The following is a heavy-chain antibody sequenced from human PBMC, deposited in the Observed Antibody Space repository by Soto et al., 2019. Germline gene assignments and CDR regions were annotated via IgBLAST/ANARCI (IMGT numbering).Heavy chain of an antibody. Sequence: QITLKESGPPLVKPTQTLTLTCTFSGFSLSTSGVGVGWIRQPPGKALEWLALIYWDDDKRYSPSLKSRLTITKDTSKNQVVLTMTNMDPVDTATYYCAHRRGYSSSWYPTWGPAPFDYWGQGTLVTVSS. V-gene: IGHV2-5*02. J-gene: IGHJ4*02. CDR3: AHRRGYSSSWYPTWGPAPFDY. D-gene: IGHD6-13*01. CDR2: IYWDDDK. CDR1: GFSLSTSGVG.